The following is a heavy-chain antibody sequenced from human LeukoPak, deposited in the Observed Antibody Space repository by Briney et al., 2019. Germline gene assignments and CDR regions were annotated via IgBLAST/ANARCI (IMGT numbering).Heavy chain of an antibody. CDR3: AKKVGLVSAPLYYFDV. Sequence: GGSLRLSCAASGFTFSSYAMSWVRQAPGKGLERVSAISGPGGSWDYADSVKGRFTISRDNSKNTLFLQMNSLRAEDTAIYYCAKKVGLVSAPLYYFDVWGQGTLVTVSS. V-gene: IGHV3-23*01. CDR1: GFTFSSYA. D-gene: IGHD5/OR15-5a*01. CDR2: ISGPGGSW. J-gene: IGHJ4*02.